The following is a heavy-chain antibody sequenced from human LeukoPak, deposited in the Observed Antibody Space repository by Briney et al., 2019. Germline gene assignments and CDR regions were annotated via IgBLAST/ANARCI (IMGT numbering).Heavy chain of an antibody. Sequence: GASVKVSCKASGYTFTSYAMNWVRQAPGQGLEWMGWINTNTGNPTYAQGLTGRFVFSLDTSVSTAYLQISSLKAEDTAVYYCAREDYCGGDCSTRLDYWGQGTLVTVSS. CDR1: GYTFTSYA. V-gene: IGHV7-4-1*02. D-gene: IGHD2-21*02. CDR2: INTNTGNP. CDR3: AREDYCGGDCSTRLDY. J-gene: IGHJ4*02.